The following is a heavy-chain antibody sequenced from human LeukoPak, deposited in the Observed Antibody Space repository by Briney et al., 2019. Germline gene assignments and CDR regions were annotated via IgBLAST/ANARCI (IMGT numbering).Heavy chain of an antibody. D-gene: IGHD6-13*01. Sequence: GASMKLACKASGYTFTSYGISWDRQAHGQGLEWKGWTRTYNGNTNYAQKLQGRVSMTTDTSTSTAYMELRSLRSDDTAVYYCARARGVEQPLALYYYYYMDVWGKGTTVTVSS. J-gene: IGHJ6*03. CDR2: TRTYNGNT. V-gene: IGHV1-18*01. CDR3: ARARGVEQPLALYYYYYMDV. CDR1: GYTFTSYG.